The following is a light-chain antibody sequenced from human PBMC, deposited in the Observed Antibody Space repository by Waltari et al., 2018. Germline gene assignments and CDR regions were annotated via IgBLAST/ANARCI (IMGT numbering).Light chain of an antibody. V-gene: IGLV2-18*02. J-gene: IGLJ2*01. CDR2: DLS. CDR1: SSEVGPYNR. Sequence: QSALTQPPSVSGSPGQSVTISCTGTSSEVGPYNRVSWYKQPPGTAPKLIIFDLSSRPSGVPDRFSGSKSGSTASLTISGLQAEDEGDYYCSSYTPSGTLVFGGGTKLTVL. CDR3: SSYTPSGTLV.